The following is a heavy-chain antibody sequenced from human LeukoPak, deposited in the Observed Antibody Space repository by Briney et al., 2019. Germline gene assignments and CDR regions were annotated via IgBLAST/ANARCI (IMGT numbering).Heavy chain of an antibody. CDR1: GFTFSSYS. D-gene: IGHD3-22*01. CDR3: ARAKMFYYEGGTYYHAFDI. Sequence: PGGSLRLSCAASGFTFSSYSMNWVRQAPGKGLEWVSYISSSSTTIYYADSVKGRFTISRDNAKNSLYLQMNSLRAEDTAVYYCARAKMFYYEGGTYYHAFDIWGQGTMVTVSS. V-gene: IGHV3-48*01. J-gene: IGHJ3*02. CDR2: ISSSSTTI.